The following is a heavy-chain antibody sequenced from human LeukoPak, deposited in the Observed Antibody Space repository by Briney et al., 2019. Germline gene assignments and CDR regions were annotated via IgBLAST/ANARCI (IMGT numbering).Heavy chain of an antibody. D-gene: IGHD3-22*01. CDR1: GGSISSYY. Sequence: PSETLSLTCTVSGGSISSYYWSWIRQPPGKGLEWIGYIYYSGSTYYNPSLKSRVTISVDTSKNQFSLKLSSVTAADTAVYYCARMGYDSSGYYYIHDYWGQGTLVTVSS. CDR3: ARMGYDSSGYYYIHDY. V-gene: IGHV4-59*06. CDR2: IYYSGST. J-gene: IGHJ4*02.